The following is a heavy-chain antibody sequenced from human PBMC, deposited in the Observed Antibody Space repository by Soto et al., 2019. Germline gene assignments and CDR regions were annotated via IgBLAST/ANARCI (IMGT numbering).Heavy chain of an antibody. CDR2: LYWDDDN. CDR3: AHSLGLVQRDVIPYFDY. V-gene: IGHV2-5*02. Sequence: QITLKESGPTLVKPTQTLTLTCTFSGVSLTTAAVGVGWIRQTPGKALEWLSLLYWDDDNRYRPSLESRLTITKDNSKNQVVHTMTNMDPVETATYYSAHSLGLVQRDVIPYFDYRGQGALVTVYS. D-gene: IGHD3-9*01. J-gene: IGHJ4*02. CDR1: GVSLTTAAVG.